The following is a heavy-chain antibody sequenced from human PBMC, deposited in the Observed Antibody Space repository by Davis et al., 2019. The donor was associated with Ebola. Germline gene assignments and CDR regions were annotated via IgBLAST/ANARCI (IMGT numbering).Heavy chain of an antibody. V-gene: IGHV4-39*01. CDR1: GGSISDYSYY. Sequence: PSETLSLTCTVSGGSISDYSYYWGWIRQPPGKGLEWIGCVTKSGNAYYKPSLQSRVIISVDTSSDQFSLRMTSLTAADTALYFCASRPASAIPDFWGPGTLVTVSS. J-gene: IGHJ4*02. CDR2: VTKSGNA. D-gene: IGHD2-2*01. CDR3: ASRPASAIPDF.